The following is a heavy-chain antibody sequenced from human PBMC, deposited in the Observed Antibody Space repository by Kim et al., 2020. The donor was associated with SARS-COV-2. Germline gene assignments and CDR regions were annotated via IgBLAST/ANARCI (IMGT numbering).Heavy chain of an antibody. Sequence: GESLKISCKGSGYSFTSYWISWVRQMPGKGLEWMGRIDPSDSYTNYSPSFQGHVTISADKSISTAYLQWSSLKASDTAMYYCARWGRFDWLFEQSAMYYGMDVWGQGTTVTVSS. D-gene: IGHD3-9*01. CDR2: IDPSDSYT. J-gene: IGHJ6*02. CDR3: ARWGRFDWLFEQSAMYYGMDV. V-gene: IGHV5-10-1*01. CDR1: GYSFTSYW.